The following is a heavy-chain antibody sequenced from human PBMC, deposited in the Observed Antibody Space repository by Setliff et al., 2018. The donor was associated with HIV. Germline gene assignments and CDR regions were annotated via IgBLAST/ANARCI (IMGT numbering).Heavy chain of an antibody. CDR2: IYSTGST. J-gene: IGHJ4*02. CDR1: GPSINIHY. D-gene: IGHD4-17*01. V-gene: IGHV4-59*11. Sequence: TTSETLSLTCTVSGPSINIHYWSWIRQSPGKGFEWIGYIYSTGSTNYNPSLQSRVTISMVASRNQFSLKVTSVTAADTAVYYCAKGAGFYGDYTFDHWGQGRQVTVSS. CDR3: AKGAGFYGDYTFDH.